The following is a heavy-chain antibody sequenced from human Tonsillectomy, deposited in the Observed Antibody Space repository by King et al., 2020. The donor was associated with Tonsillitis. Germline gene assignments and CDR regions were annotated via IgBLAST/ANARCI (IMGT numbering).Heavy chain of an antibody. J-gene: IGHJ4*02. CDR3: AKATSQSIAMAEEYKFDY. V-gene: IGHV3-23*04. CDR2: ISGSGANT. CDR1: GFTFSSYA. D-gene: IGHD6-19*01. Sequence: VQLVESGGGLVQPGGSLRLSCAASGFTFSSYAMNWVRQAPGKGLEWVSAISGSGANTFYADSVKGRLTISRDDSKNTLYLQMNSLTAEDTGTYYCAKATSQSIAMAEEYKFDYWGQGTLVTVSS.